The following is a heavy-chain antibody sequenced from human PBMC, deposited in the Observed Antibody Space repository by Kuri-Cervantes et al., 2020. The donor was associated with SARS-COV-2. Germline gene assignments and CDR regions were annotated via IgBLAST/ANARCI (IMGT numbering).Heavy chain of an antibody. CDR1: GFTFSSYA. Sequence: GGSRRLSCSASGFTFSSYAMHWVRQAPGKGLEYVSAISRNGGSTYYADSVKGRFTISRDNSKNTLYLQMSSLRAEDTAVYYCVKGYCSSTSCYRGGYWGQGTLVTVSS. CDR2: ISRNGGST. V-gene: IGHV3-64D*08. CDR3: VKGYCSSTSCYRGGY. J-gene: IGHJ4*02. D-gene: IGHD2-2*02.